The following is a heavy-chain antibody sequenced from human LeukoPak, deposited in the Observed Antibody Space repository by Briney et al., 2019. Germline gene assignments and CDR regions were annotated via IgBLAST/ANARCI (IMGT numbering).Heavy chain of an antibody. Sequence: GGSLRLSCAASGFTFSDFGMHWVRQAPGKGLEWVAFIGYDGSNKYYADSVKGRFTISRDNSKNTLYLQMNSLRAEDTAVYYCAKDRGVVVTAITFDYWGQGTLVTVSS. CDR1: GFTFSDFG. CDR3: AKDRGVVVTAITFDY. V-gene: IGHV3-30*02. J-gene: IGHJ4*02. CDR2: IGYDGSNK. D-gene: IGHD2-21*02.